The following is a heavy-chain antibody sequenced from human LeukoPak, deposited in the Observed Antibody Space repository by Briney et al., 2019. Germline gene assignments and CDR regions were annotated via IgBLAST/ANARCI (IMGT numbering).Heavy chain of an antibody. CDR2: ISSSSSYI. J-gene: IGHJ6*03. Sequence: GGSLRLSCVASGFTFSSYSMNWVRQAPGKGLEWVSSISSSSSYIYYADSVKGRFTISRDNAKNSLYLQMNSLRAEDTAVYYCARESIAAAGGYYYMDVWGKGTTVTVSS. CDR3: ARESIAAAGGYYYMDV. D-gene: IGHD6-13*01. V-gene: IGHV3-21*01. CDR1: GFTFSSYS.